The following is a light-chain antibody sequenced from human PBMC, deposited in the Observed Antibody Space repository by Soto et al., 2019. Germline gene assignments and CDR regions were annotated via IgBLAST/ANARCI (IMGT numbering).Light chain of an antibody. J-gene: IGKJ1*01. V-gene: IGKV3-20*01. CDR2: DTS. Sequence: PEERAALSCRASQSFRGLLAWYQQKPGQAPGLLIYDTSTRASGVPDRFSGSGSGTEFTLTISRLEPEDFAVYYCQQYGTSPQTFGQGTKVDIK. CDR1: QSFRGL. CDR3: QQYGTSPQT.